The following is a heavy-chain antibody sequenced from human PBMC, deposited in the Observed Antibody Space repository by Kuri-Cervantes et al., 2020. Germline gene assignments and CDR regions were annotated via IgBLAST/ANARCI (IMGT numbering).Heavy chain of an antibody. J-gene: IGHJ4*02. D-gene: IGHD6-13*01. Sequence: GGSLRLSCAASGFTFSDCYMSWVRQAPGKGLEWVSTISDSGGRTYYADSVKGRFTMSRDNSKNMLYLQMNSLRAADTAVYYCARGGTRHRGQLKKWNDYWGQGTLVTVSS. CDR1: GFTFSDCY. V-gene: IGHV3-23*01. CDR3: ARGGTRHRGQLKKWNDY. CDR2: ISDSGGRT.